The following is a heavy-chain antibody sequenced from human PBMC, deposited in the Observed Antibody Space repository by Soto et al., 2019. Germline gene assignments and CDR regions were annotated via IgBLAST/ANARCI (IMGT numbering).Heavy chain of an antibody. J-gene: IGHJ4*02. CDR3: ASLSGYDFDFDY. CDR1: GGSFSGYY. D-gene: IGHD5-12*01. CDR2: INHSGST. Sequence: SETLSLTCAVYGGSFSGYYWSWIRQPPGKGLEWIGEINHSGSTNYNPSLKSRVTISVDTSKNQFSLKLSSVTAADTAVYYCASLSGYDFDFDYWGQGTLVTVSS. V-gene: IGHV4-34*01.